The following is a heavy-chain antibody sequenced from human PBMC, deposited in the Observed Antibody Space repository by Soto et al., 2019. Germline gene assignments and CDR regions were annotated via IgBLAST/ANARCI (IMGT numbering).Heavy chain of an antibody. CDR3: ARDVRGRDFWSGYYQYYSYMDV. CDR2: VGGSDTGK. D-gene: IGHD3-3*01. Sequence: HPGGSLRLSCAASGFTFSAYAMSWVRQAPGKGLQWVSGVGGSDTGKHYADSVRGRFTVSRDNSKNTLYLQMNSLRADDAAVYYCARDVRGRDFWSGYYQYYSYMDVWGKGTTVTVSS. V-gene: IGHV3-23*01. J-gene: IGHJ6*03. CDR1: GFTFSAYA.